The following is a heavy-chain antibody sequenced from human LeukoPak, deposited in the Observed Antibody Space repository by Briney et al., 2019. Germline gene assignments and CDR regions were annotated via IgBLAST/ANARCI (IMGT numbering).Heavy chain of an antibody. CDR2: ISGSSSSI. Sequence: GGSLRLSCAASGFTFSTYTMNWVRQAPGKGLEWVSSISGSSSSIYYADSVKGRFTISRDNAKNSLYLQMNSLRADDTAVYYCARASDYDSVWGSYRYYGWFDPWGQGTLVTVSS. CDR1: GFTFSTYT. V-gene: IGHV3-21*01. CDR3: ARASDYDSVWGSYRYYGWFDP. J-gene: IGHJ5*02. D-gene: IGHD3-16*02.